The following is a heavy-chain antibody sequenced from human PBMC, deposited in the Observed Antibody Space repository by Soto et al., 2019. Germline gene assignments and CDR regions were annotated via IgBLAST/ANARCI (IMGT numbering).Heavy chain of an antibody. CDR3: ARDQTYYYDSSGRNWFDP. D-gene: IGHD3-22*01. Sequence: SVKVSCKTSGYTFISYGLHWVRQAPGQRLEWMGWINSGDGNTKYSPKFQGRINITRDTSARTVHMELSSLRSGDTAVYYCARDQTYYYDSSGRNWFDPWG. CDR2: INSGDGNT. CDR1: GYTFISYG. J-gene: IGHJ5*02. V-gene: IGHV1-3*04.